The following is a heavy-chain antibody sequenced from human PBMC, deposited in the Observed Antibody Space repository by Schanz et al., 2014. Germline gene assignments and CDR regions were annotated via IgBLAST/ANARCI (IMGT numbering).Heavy chain of an antibody. CDR3: ARGYGVSRTDF. V-gene: IGHV1-69*04. J-gene: IGHJ4*02. CDR1: GYTFSSYG. D-gene: IGHD2-8*01. CDR2: IIPILGIA. Sequence: QVQLVQSGAEAKKPGASVKVSCKASGYTFSSYGITWVRQAPGQGLEWMGRIIPILGIANYAQKFQGRVTITADRSTSTAYMELSSLRSEDTAVYYCARGYGVSRTDFWGQGTLVTVSS.